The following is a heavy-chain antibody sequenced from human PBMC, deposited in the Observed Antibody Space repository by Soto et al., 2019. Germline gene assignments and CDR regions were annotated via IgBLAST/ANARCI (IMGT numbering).Heavy chain of an antibody. V-gene: IGHV3-15*07. CDR1: GFTFRNAW. CDR2: IKSKTDGGTT. Sequence: EVQLVESGGGLVKPGGSLRLSCAASGFTFRNAWMNWVRQAPGKGLEWVGRIKSKTDGGTTDYAAPVKGRFTISRDDSKNTLYLQMNSLKTEDTAVYYCTTEIVVVVAATTDYWGQGTLVTVSS. J-gene: IGHJ4*02. CDR3: TTEIVVVVAATTDY. D-gene: IGHD2-15*01.